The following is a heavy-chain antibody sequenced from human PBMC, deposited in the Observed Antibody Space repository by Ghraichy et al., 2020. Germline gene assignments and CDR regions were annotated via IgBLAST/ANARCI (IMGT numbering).Heavy chain of an antibody. D-gene: IGHD3-22*01. CDR1: GFSLSTSGVG. Sequence: SGPTLVKPTQTLTLTCTFSGFSLSTSGVGVDWIRQPPGKALEWLALIYWEDDKRYSPSLKSRLTITKDTSKNQVVLTMTNMDPVDTATYYCAHVKGDGYYDSSGYYYLHHLFDYWGQGTLVTVSS. CDR3: AHVKGDGYYDSSGYYYLHHLFDY. V-gene: IGHV2-5*02. CDR2: IYWEDDK. J-gene: IGHJ4*02.